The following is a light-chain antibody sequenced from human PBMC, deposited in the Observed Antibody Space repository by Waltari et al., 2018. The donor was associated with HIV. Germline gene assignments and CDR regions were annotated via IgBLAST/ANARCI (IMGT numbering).Light chain of an antibody. V-gene: IGLV3-10*01. CDR2: EDI. Sequence: SYELTQPPSVSVSPGQTARITCSGDTLQKKYAHWYQQKSGQAPVLVIYEDIKRTSGIPERFAGSSSGTMAILTISGAQVEDEADYYCYSTESNGNHRVFGGGTKLTVL. J-gene: IGLJ3*02. CDR1: TLQKKY. CDR3: YSTESNGNHRV.